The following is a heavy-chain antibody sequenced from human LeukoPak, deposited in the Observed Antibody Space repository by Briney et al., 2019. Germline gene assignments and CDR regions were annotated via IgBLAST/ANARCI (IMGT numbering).Heavy chain of an antibody. CDR1: GYTFTSYD. CDR3: ARAESMATIKKGSGWFDP. V-gene: IGHV1-8*03. J-gene: IGHJ5*02. D-gene: IGHD5-24*01. Sequence: ASVKVSCKASGYTFTSYDINWVRQATGQGLEWMGWMNPNSGNTGYAQKFQGRVTITRNTSISTAYMELSSLRSEDTAVYYCARAESMATIKKGSGWFDPWGQGTLVTVSS. CDR2: MNPNSGNT.